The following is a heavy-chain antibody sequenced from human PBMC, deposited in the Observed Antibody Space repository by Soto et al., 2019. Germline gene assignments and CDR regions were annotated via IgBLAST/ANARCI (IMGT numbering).Heavy chain of an antibody. CDR3: ARSIAAAVDFDY. D-gene: IGHD6-13*01. V-gene: IGHV1-18*01. CDR1: GYTFTRYG. Sequence: ASVKVSCKASGYTFTRYGISWVRQAPGQGLEWMGWISGYNGNTNYAQKLQGRVTMTTDTSTSTAYMELRSLRSDDTAVYYCARSIAAAVDFDYWGQGTLVTVSS. CDR2: ISGYNGNT. J-gene: IGHJ4*02.